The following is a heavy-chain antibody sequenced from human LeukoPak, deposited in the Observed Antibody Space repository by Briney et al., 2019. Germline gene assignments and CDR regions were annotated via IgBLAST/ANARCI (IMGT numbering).Heavy chain of an antibody. CDR3: ARGVSGSYVFDY. CDR1: GGSISSYH. J-gene: IGHJ4*02. D-gene: IGHD3-16*01. CDR2: IYYSGST. Sequence: SETLSLTCTVSGGSISSYHWSWIRQPPGKGLEWIGYIYYSGSTSYNPSLKSRVSISVDTPKNQFCLKLSSVTAADTAAYYCARGVSGSYVFDYWGQGTLVTVSS. V-gene: IGHV4-59*01.